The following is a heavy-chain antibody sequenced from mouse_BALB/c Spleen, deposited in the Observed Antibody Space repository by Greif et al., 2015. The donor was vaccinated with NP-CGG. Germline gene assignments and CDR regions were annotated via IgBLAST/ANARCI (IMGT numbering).Heavy chain of an antibody. V-gene: IGHV1-7*01. CDR3: ATGTYFDV. Sequence: VQLQQSGAALAKPGASVKMSCKASGYTFPSYWMHWVKQRPGQGLEWIGYINPSTGYTEYNQKFKDKATLTADKSSSTAYMQLSSLTSEDSAVYYCATGTYFDVWGAGTTVTVSS. CDR2: INPSTGYT. D-gene: IGHD4-1*01. J-gene: IGHJ1*01. CDR1: GYTFPSYW.